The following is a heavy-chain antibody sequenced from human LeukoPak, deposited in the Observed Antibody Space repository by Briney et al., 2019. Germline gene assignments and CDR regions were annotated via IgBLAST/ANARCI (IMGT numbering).Heavy chain of an antibody. CDR3: ARIVVVPAATRFFDY. CDR1: GFTFSSYW. D-gene: IGHD2-2*01. CDR2: IKQDGSEK. J-gene: IGHJ4*02. Sequence: TGGSLRLSCAASGFTFSSYWMSWVRQAPGKGLEWVANIKQDGSEKYYVDSVKGRFTISRDNAKNSLYLQMNSLRAEDTAVYYCARIVVVPAATRFFDYWGQGTLVTVSS. V-gene: IGHV3-7*05.